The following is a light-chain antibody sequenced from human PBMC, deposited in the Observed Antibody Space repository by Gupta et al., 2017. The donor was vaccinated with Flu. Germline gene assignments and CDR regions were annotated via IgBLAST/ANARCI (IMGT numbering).Light chain of an antibody. Sequence: QSVLTQPPSASGTPGQRVTISCSGSSPNIGSNTVNWYQQLPGTAPKLLIYSNNQRPSGVPDRFSGSKSGTSSSLAISGLQSEDEADCYCAAWDDSLNGPGVVFGGGTKLTVL. V-gene: IGLV1-44*01. CDR2: SNN. CDR3: AAWDDSLNGPGVV. J-gene: IGLJ2*01. CDR1: SPNIGSNT.